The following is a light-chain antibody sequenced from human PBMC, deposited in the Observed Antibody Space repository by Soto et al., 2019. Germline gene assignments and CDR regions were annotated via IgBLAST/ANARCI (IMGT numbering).Light chain of an antibody. CDR3: QKYYYSALT. J-gene: IGKJ4*01. CDR1: QSLLSSSNNQNY. Sequence: DIVMTQSPDSLAVSLGERANINCKSSQSLLSSSNNQNYLLWYQLKPGQPPRVLISWASTRESGVPDRFSGSGSGTDFTLPMSGLQAEEVAFYYWQKYYYSALTFGGATKVEIK. CDR2: WAS. V-gene: IGKV4-1*01.